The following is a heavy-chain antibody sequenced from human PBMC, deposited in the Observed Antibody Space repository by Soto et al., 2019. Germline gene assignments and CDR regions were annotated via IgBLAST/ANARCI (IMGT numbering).Heavy chain of an antibody. CDR3: ARDYYGSGSYYLD. CDR1: GYTFTGYY. V-gene: IGHV1-2*02. Sequence: GGSVKVSFKACGYTFTGYYMHWLRQAPGQGLEWMGWINPNSGCTNYAQKFQGRVTMTRDTSISTAYMELSRLRSDDTAVYYCARDYYGSGSYYLDWGQGTLVTVSS. CDR2: INPNSGCT. J-gene: IGHJ4*02. D-gene: IGHD3-10*01.